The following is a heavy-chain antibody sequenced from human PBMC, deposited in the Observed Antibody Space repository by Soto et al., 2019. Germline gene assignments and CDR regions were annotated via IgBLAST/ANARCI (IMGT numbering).Heavy chain of an antibody. CDR2: VSIGGST. J-gene: IGHJ4*02. V-gene: IGHV3-23*01. Sequence: PGGSLRLSCLASGFTFSSYDMGWVRQGPGKGLEWVAVVSIGGSTHYADSVRGRFTISRDNSKNTLSLQMNSLTAEDTAVYFCAKRRGSGGHFDYWGKGARGIVSS. D-gene: IGHD3-10*01. CDR3: AKRRGSGGHFDY. CDR1: GFTFSSYD.